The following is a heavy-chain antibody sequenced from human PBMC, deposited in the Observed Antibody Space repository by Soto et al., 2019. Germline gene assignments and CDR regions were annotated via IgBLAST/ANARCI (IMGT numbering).Heavy chain of an antibody. J-gene: IGHJ4*02. Sequence: EVQLVESGGGLVQPGGSLRLSCAASGFTFSDHYMDWVHQAPGKGLEWVGRTRNKANNYATEYAASVKGRFTISRDDSKNSLYLQMNSLKTEDTAVYYCARLFGSGSYYLFDYWGQGTLVTVSS. CDR2: TRNKANNYAT. V-gene: IGHV3-72*01. CDR3: ARLFGSGSYYLFDY. D-gene: IGHD3-10*01. CDR1: GFTFSDHY.